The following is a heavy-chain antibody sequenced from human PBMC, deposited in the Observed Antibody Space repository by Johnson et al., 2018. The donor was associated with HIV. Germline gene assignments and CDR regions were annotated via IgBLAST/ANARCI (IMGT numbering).Heavy chain of an antibody. CDR2: ISYDGSNK. CDR3: AKESAFDI. CDR1: GFPFRDSA. V-gene: IGHV3-30*18. J-gene: IGHJ3*02. Sequence: QVQLVESGGGVVQPGTSLTLSCAASGFPFRDSAMHWVRQAPGKGLEWVAVISYDGSNKYYADSVKGRFTISRDNSKNTLYLQMNSLRAEDTAVYYCAKESAFDIWGQGTMVTVSS.